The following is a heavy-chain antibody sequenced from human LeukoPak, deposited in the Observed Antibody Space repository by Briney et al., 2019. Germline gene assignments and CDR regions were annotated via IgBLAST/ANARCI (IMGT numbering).Heavy chain of an antibody. J-gene: IGHJ4*02. V-gene: IGHV3-21*01. CDR1: GFTFSSYS. CDR2: ISSSSSYI. D-gene: IGHD1/OR15-1a*01. Sequence: GGSLRLSCAASGFTFSSYSMNWVRQAPGKGLEWVSSISSSSSYIYYADSVKGRFTISRDNAKNSLYLQMNSLRAEDTAVYYCARDQRNWNTPVGYWGQGTLVTVSS. CDR3: ARDQRNWNTPVGY.